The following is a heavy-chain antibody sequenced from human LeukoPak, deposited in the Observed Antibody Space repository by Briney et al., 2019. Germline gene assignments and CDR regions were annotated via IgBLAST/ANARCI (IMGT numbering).Heavy chain of an antibody. J-gene: IGHJ4*02. D-gene: IGHD2-2*01. V-gene: IGHV3-23*01. Sequence: GGSLRLSCAVSGLTFYTYAMSWVRQAPGKGLEWVSAISGSGGSTYYADSVKGRFTISRDNSKNALFLQMNSLRAEDTAVYYCAKSGPYCSSTSCNYFDYWGQGTLVTVSS. CDR3: AKSGPYCSSTSCNYFDY. CDR2: ISGSGGST. CDR1: GLTFYTYA.